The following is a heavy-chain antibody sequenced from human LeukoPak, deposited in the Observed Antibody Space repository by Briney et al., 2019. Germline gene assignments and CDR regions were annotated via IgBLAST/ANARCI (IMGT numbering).Heavy chain of an antibody. CDR3: ARDSPFEWAIFGDSFDI. D-gene: IGHD3-3*01. CDR2: IHYSGST. J-gene: IGHJ3*02. Sequence: SETLSLTCTVSGGSISDYYWSWIRQSPGKGLEWIAHIHYSGSTNYNSSLASRVTISMDTSKRQISLKLSSVTAADTAVYYCARDSPFEWAIFGDSFDIWGQGTVVAVSS. V-gene: IGHV4-59*01. CDR1: GGSISDYY.